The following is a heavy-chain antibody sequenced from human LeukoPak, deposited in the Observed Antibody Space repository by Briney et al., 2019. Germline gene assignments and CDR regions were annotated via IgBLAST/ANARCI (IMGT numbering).Heavy chain of an antibody. CDR2: INPNSGGT. CDR1: GYTFTGYY. CDR3: ARGTGLVPYYDMLTGYHQFDY. Sequence: GASVKVSCKASGYTFTGYYMHWVRQAPGQGLEWMGWINPNSGGTNYAQKFQGRVTMTRDTSISTAYMELSRLRSDDTAVYYCARGTGLVPYYDMLTGYHQFDYWGQGTLVTVSS. V-gene: IGHV1-2*02. D-gene: IGHD3-9*01. J-gene: IGHJ4*02.